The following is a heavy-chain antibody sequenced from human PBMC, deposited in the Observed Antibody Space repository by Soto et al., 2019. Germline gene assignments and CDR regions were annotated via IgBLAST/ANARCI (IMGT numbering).Heavy chain of an antibody. Sequence: KPSETLSLTCTVSGGSISSGDYYWSWIRQHPGKGLEWIGYIYYSGSTYYNPSLKSRVTISVDTSKNQFSLKLSSVTAADTAVYYCARGYCSGGSCRDFDYWGQGTLVIVSS. CDR1: GGSISSGDYY. CDR2: IYYSGST. D-gene: IGHD2-15*01. J-gene: IGHJ4*02. CDR3: ARGYCSGGSCRDFDY. V-gene: IGHV4-30-4*01.